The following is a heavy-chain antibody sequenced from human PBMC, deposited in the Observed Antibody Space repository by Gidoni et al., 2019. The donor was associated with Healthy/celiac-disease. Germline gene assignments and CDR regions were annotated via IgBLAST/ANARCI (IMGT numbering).Heavy chain of an antibody. Sequence: EVQLVESGGGLVKPGGSLGLPCAASGFTFSSYSMTWVPQAPGKGLEWVSSISSSSSYICYADSVKGRFTISRDNAKNSLYLQMNSLRAEDTAVYYCARPSYSSSSRITMIVVWGWAFDIWGQGTMVTVSS. CDR1: GFTFSSYS. CDR2: ISSSSSYI. V-gene: IGHV3-21*01. J-gene: IGHJ3*02. CDR3: ARPSYSSSSRITMIVVWGWAFDI. D-gene: IGHD3-22*01.